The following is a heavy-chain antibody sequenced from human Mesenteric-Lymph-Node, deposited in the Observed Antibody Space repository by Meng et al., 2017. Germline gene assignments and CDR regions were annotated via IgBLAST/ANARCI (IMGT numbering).Heavy chain of an antibody. CDR1: GGSISSSNW. CDR2: IYHSGST. CDR3: ARVGAYCGGDCYHPR. D-gene: IGHD2-21*02. Sequence: QVQLQEPGPGLVKPSGTLSLTCAVSGGSISSSNWWSWVRQPSGKGLEWIGEIYHSGSTNYNPSLKSRVTISVDESKNQFSLRLSSVTAADTAVYYCARVGAYCGGDCYHPRWGQGTLVTVSS. V-gene: IGHV4-4*02. J-gene: IGHJ4*02.